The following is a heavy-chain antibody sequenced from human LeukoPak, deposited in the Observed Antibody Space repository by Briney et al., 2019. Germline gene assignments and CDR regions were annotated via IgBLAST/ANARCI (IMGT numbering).Heavy chain of an antibody. CDR1: GVSISSSSYY. CDR3: AEGQWLGAFDI. Sequence: LETLSLTCTVSGVSISSSSYYWGWVRQPPGKGLEWIGSIYFSGSTYSTPSLKTRVTISVDTSKNQFSLKLSSVTAADTAVYYCAEGQWLGAFDIWGQGTMVTVSP. V-gene: IGHV4-39*01. CDR2: IYFSGST. J-gene: IGHJ3*02. D-gene: IGHD6-19*01.